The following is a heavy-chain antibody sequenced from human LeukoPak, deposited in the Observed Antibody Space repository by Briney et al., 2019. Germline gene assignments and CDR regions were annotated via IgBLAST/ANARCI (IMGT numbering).Heavy chain of an antibody. V-gene: IGHV3-23*01. CDR2: ISGSGGST. CDR1: GFTFSSYA. Sequence: PSGGSLRLSCAASGFTFSSYAMSWVRQAPGKGLEWVSAISGSGGSTYYADSVKGRFTISRDNSKNTLYLQMNSLRAEDTAVYYCGNGGPDGIAVAGRSFDYWGQGTLVTVSS. D-gene: IGHD6-19*01. J-gene: IGHJ4*02. CDR3: GNGGPDGIAVAGRSFDY.